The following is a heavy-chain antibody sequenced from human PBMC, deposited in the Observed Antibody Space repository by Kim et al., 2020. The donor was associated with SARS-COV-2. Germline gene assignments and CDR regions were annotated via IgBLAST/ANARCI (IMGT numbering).Heavy chain of an antibody. CDR2: VYYTGNT. D-gene: IGHD2-2*02. CDR1: GGSISSSGYY. V-gene: IGHV4-39*01. Sequence: SETLSLTCIVSGGSISSSGYYWDWIRQPPGKGLEWIGSVYYTGNTYYNPSLKSRVTISVDTSKNQFSLKLSSVTAADTAVYYCARQFRGTSILFLGLFQLDYWGQGIMVTVSS. CDR3: ARQFRGTSILFLGLFQLDY. J-gene: IGHJ4*02.